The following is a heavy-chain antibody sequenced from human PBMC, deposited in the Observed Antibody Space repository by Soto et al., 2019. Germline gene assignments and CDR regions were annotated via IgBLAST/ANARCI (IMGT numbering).Heavy chain of an antibody. CDR2: IIPVFGTP. CDR1: GYSFSSHA. CDR3: ARGGALSTSWYWGDGLDS. V-gene: IGHV1-69*06. Sequence: QVQLEQSGSEVKKSGSSVKVSCKASGYSFSSHAITWVRQAPGQGLEWMGGIIPVFGTPSYAQKFQGRVTISADKSTNTSYLEVRSLRSEDTAVYYGARGGALSTSWYWGDGLDSWGQGTQVTVSS. J-gene: IGHJ4*02. D-gene: IGHD6-13*01.